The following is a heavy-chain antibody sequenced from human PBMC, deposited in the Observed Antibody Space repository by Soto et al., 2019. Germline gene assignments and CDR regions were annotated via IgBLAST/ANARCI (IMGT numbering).Heavy chain of an antibody. V-gene: IGHV3-11*01. CDR1: GFSFSDYY. CDR2: ISSSGTTI. J-gene: IGHJ3*01. Sequence: QVQLVESGGGLVKPGGSLRLSCVASGFSFSDYYLTWIRQAHGKGLEWVSYISSSGTTIYYGESVRGRFTVSRDNAKTSLYLQMNSLRVDDTAVYYCARGSLAAFHYASSGYRGPFEVWGQGTMVTVSS. D-gene: IGHD3-22*01. CDR3: ARGSLAAFHYASSGYRGPFEV.